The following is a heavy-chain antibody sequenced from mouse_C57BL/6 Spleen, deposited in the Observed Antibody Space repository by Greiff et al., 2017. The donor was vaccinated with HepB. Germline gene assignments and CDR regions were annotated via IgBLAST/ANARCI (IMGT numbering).Heavy chain of an antibody. CDR3: ARLEGTVVGRDYFDY. D-gene: IGHD1-1*01. CDR1: GYTFTSYW. J-gene: IGHJ2*01. Sequence: VQLQQPGAELVKPGASVKLSCKASGYTFTSYWMHWVKQRPGRGLEWLGRIDPNSGGTKYNEKFKSKATLTVDKPSSTAYMQLSSLTSEDSAVYYCARLEGTVVGRDYFDYWGQGTTLTVSS. V-gene: IGHV1-72*01. CDR2: IDPNSGGT.